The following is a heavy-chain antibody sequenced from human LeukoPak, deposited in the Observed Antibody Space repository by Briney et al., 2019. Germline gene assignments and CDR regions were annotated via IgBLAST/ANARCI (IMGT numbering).Heavy chain of an antibody. CDR2: ISSYNGNT. V-gene: IGHV1-18*01. D-gene: IGHD3-16*02. J-gene: IGHJ4*02. Sequence: ASVKVSCKASGYTFTSYGISWVRQAPGQGLEWMGWISSYNGNTNYAHKLQGRVTMTTDTSTTTAYMELKSLRSDDTAVYYCARDRPITFGGVIVLFDYWGQGTLVTVSS. CDR1: GYTFTSYG. CDR3: ARDRPITFGGVIVLFDY.